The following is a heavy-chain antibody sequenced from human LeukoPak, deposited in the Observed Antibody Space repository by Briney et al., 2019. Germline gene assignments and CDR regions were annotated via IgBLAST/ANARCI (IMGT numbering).Heavy chain of an antibody. V-gene: IGHV4-39*07. J-gene: IGHJ4*02. Sequence: PSETLPLTCTVSGGSISSSGYYWSWIRQPPGKGLEWIGEINHSGSTNYNPSLKSRVTISVDTSKNQFSLKLSSVTAADTAVYYCARVTKIFARVDYWGQGTLVTVSS. CDR2: INHSGST. CDR3: ARVTKIFARVDY. D-gene: IGHD2-15*01. CDR1: GGSISSSGYY.